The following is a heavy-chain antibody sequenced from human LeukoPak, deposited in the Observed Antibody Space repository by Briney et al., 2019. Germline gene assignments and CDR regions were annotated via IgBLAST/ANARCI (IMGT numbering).Heavy chain of an antibody. CDR2: ISAYNGNT. V-gene: IGHV1-18*01. J-gene: IGHJ4*02. CDR1: GYTFTSYG. Sequence: ASVRVSCKASGYTFTSYGISWVRQAPGQGLEWMGWISAYNGNTNYAQKLQGRVTMTTDTSTSTAYMELRTLRSDDTAVYYCARADTVRLGELSHFDYWGQGTLVTVSS. CDR3: ARADTVRLGELSHFDY. D-gene: IGHD3-16*02.